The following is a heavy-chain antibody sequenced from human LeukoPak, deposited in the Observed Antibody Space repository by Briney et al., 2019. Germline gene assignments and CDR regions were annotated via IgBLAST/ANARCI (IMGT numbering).Heavy chain of an antibody. D-gene: IGHD3-10*01. J-gene: IGHJ5*02. Sequence: PGGSLRLSCAASGFTFSRYSMHWVRQAPGKGLVWVSHVNSDGSGTDYADSVKGRFTISRDNAKNTLYLQMNSLRAEDTAVYYCARDPERFGENRPNWFDPWGQGTLVTVSS. CDR2: VNSDGSGT. V-gene: IGHV3-74*01. CDR1: GFTFSRYS. CDR3: ARDPERFGENRPNWFDP.